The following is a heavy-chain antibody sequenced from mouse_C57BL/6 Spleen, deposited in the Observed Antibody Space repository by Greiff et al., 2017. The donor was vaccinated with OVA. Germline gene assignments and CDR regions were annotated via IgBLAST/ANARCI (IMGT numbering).Heavy chain of an antibody. J-gene: IGHJ4*01. Sequence: QVQLKESGAELVRPGASVKLSCKASGYTFTDYYINWVKQRPGQGLEWIARIYPGSGNTYYNEKFKGKATLTAEKSSSTAYMQLSSLTSEDSAVYFCARYPLSYDPYAMDYWGQGTSVTVSS. CDR3: ARYPLSYDPYAMDY. V-gene: IGHV1-76*01. CDR2: IYPGSGNT. CDR1: GYTFTDYY. D-gene: IGHD2-4*01.